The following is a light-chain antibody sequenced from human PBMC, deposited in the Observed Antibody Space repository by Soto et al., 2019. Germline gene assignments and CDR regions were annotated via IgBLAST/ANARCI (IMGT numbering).Light chain of an antibody. J-gene: IGKJ5*01. Sequence: EIVLTQSPGTLSLSPGERATLSCRASQSVSSSSLAWYLQKPALAPRLLIYDASSRATGIPDRFSGSGSGTDFTLTISRLEPEDFAVYYCQQYGNSPITFGQGTLLEVK. CDR3: QQYGNSPIT. CDR2: DAS. CDR1: QSVSSSS. V-gene: IGKV3D-20*01.